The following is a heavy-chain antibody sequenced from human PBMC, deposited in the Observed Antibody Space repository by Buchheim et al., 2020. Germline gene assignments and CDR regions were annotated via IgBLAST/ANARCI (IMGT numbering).Heavy chain of an antibody. CDR3: ARDLGITIFGVVTSRYYYGMDV. Sequence: QVQLVESGGGLVKPGGSLRLSCAASGFTFSSYAMHWVRQAPGKGLEWVAVISYDGSNKYYADSVKGRFTISRDNSKNTLYLQMNSLRAEDTAVYYCARDLGITIFGVVTSRYYYGMDVWGQGTT. CDR2: ISYDGSNK. J-gene: IGHJ6*02. V-gene: IGHV3-30-3*01. CDR1: GFTFSSYA. D-gene: IGHD3-3*01.